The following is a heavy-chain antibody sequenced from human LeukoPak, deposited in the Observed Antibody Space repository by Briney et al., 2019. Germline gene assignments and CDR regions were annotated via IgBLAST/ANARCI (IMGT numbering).Heavy chain of an antibody. J-gene: IGHJ3*02. V-gene: IGHV1-69*13. CDR2: IIPIFGTA. Sequence: ASVKVSCKVSGGTFSSYAISWVRKALGQGLEWMGGIIPIFGTANYAQKFQGRVTITADESTSTAYMELSSLRSEDTAVYYCARSPITMIVAEGAFDIWGQGTMVTVSS. CDR1: GGTFSSYA. CDR3: ARSPITMIVAEGAFDI. D-gene: IGHD3-22*01.